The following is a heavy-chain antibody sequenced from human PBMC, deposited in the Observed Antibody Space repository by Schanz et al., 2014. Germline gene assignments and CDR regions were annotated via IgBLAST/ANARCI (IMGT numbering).Heavy chain of an antibody. CDR1: GGSIRSGTYY. D-gene: IGHD2-8*02. J-gene: IGHJ6*02. V-gene: IGHV4-61*02. CDR2: VFPNGIT. CDR3: ARDSLRGATGGYGMDV. Sequence: QVQLQESGPGLVKPSQTLSLTCTVSGGSIRSGTYYWSWIRQPAGKALEWVGRVFPNGITNYNPSLKSRVTISVDKSKNQFSLKVRSVTAADTAVYYCARDSLRGATGGYGMDVWGQGTMVTV.